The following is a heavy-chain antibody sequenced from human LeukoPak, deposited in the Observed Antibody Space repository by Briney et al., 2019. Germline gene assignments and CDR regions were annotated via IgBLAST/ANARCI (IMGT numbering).Heavy chain of an antibody. J-gene: IGHJ6*02. CDR3: ARLASSSWPLYYYYGMDV. Sequence: ASVKVSCKASGYTFTSYDINRVREATGQGLESMGWMNPNRANTGYAQKFQGRVTMTRNTSISTAYMELSSLRSEDTAVYYCARLASSSWPLYYYYGMDVWGQGTTVTVSS. CDR1: GYTFTSYD. V-gene: IGHV1-8*01. D-gene: IGHD6-13*01. CDR2: MNPNRANT.